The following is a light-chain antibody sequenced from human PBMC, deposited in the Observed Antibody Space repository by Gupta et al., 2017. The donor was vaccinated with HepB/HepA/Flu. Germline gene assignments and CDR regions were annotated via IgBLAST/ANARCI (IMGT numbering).Light chain of an antibody. CDR3: QQRRSWPIT. CDR1: QYVDIY. Sequence: EMVLTQSPATLSLSQGERGTLSCKASQYVDIYLAWYQQIPGQPPRLLIYGTSNRATGTPARFSGSGSGTDFTLTIASLEPEDFAIYYCQQRRSWPITFGQGTRLEIK. J-gene: IGKJ5*01. CDR2: GTS. V-gene: IGKV3-11*01.